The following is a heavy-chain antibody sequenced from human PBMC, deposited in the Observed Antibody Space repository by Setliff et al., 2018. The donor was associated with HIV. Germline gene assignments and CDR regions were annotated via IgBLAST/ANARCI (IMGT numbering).Heavy chain of an antibody. CDR2: IDWDDDK. J-gene: IGHJ4*02. CDR3: AHRLSYYDTSGYYSYYFDY. D-gene: IGHD3-22*01. Sequence: VSGPTLVNPKQTLTLTCTFSGFSLSTSGMCVSWIRQPPGKALEWLARIDWDDDKFYSTSLKTRLTISKDTSKNQVVLTMTNTDPVDTATYYCAHRLSYYDTSGYYSYYFDYWGQGTLVTVSS. CDR1: GFSLSTSGMC. V-gene: IGHV2-70*12.